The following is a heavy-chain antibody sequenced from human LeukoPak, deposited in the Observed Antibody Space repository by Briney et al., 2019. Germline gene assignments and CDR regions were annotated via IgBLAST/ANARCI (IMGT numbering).Heavy chain of an antibody. Sequence: GASVKVSCKASGYTFTGYYMHWVRQAPGQGLEWMGWINPNSGGTNYAQKFQGRVTMTRDTSISTAYMELSRLRSDDTAVYYCARNFAPVVLWFDPWGQGTLVTVSS. CDR2: INPNSGGT. J-gene: IGHJ5*02. CDR1: GYTFTGYY. V-gene: IGHV1-2*02. D-gene: IGHD4-23*01. CDR3: ARNFAPVVLWFDP.